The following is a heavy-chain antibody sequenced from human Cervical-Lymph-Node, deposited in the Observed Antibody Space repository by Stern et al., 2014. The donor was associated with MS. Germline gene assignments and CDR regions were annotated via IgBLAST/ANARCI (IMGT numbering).Heavy chain of an antibody. CDR3: AKDSYYGSGSFYYFDY. CDR2: ISWNSGSI. V-gene: IGHV3-9*01. D-gene: IGHD3-10*01. J-gene: IGHJ4*02. CDR1: GFTFDDYA. Sequence: DVQLVESGGGLVQPGRSLRLSCAASGFTFDDYAMHWVRQAPGQGLEWVSGISWNSGSIGYADSVKGRFTISRDNAKNSLYLQMNSLRAEDTALYYCAKDSYYGSGSFYYFDYWGQGTLVTVSS.